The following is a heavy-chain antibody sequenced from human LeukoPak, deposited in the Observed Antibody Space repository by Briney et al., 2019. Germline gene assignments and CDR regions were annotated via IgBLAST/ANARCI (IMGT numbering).Heavy chain of an antibody. Sequence: VGSLRLSCVASGLTFSSYWMTWVRQAPGKGLEWVANIKQDGSEKYYVDSVKGRFTISRDNAKNSLYLEMNSLRVEDTAVYYCATGTGTYGYWGQGTLVTVTS. D-gene: IGHD1-26*01. CDR2: IKQDGSEK. CDR3: ATGTGTYGY. J-gene: IGHJ4*02. V-gene: IGHV3-7*04. CDR1: GLTFSSYW.